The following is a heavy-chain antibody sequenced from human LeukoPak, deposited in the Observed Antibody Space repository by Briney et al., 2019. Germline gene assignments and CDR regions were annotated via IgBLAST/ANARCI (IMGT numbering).Heavy chain of an antibody. V-gene: IGHV1-18*01. CDR1: GXTFTSYG. CDR2: XSAYTGNT. CDR3: ARDRGRITMIKYYFDY. J-gene: IGHJ4*02. D-gene: IGHD3-22*01. Sequence: GXTFTSYGISWVRQAPGQGLEWMGXXSAYTGNTNYAQKLQGRVTMTTDTSTSTAYMELRSLRSDDTAVYYCARDRGRITMIKYYFDYWGQGTLVTVSS.